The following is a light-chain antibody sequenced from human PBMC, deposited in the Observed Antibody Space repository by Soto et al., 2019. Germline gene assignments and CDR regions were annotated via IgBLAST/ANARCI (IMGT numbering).Light chain of an antibody. CDR3: SSYTSSSTLV. CDR2: DVR. J-gene: IGLJ1*01. Sequence: QSVLTQPASVSGSPGQSITISCAGTSSDIGDNNYVSWYQQHPGKAPKLMIYDVRHRPSGVSIRFSGSKSGNTASLTISDLQAEDEADYYCSSYTSSSTLVFGTGTKVTVL. CDR1: SSDIGDNNY. V-gene: IGLV2-14*01.